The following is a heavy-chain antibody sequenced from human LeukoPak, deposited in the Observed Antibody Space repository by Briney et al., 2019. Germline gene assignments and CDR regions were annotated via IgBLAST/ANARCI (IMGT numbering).Heavy chain of an antibody. CDR3: AKVKTQQTYGSGSYLLDY. V-gene: IGHV3-23*01. J-gene: IGHJ4*02. CDR1: GFTFSSYA. Sequence: GGSLRLSCAASGFTFSSYAMSWVRQAPGKGLEWVSAISGSGGSTYYADSVKGRFTISRDNSKNTLYLQMNSLRAEDTAVYYCAKVKTQQTYGSGSYLLDYWGQGTLVTVSS. CDR2: ISGSGGST. D-gene: IGHD3-10*01.